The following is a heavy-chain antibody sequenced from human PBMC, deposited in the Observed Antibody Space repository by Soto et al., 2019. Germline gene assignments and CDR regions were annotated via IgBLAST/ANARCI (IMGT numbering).Heavy chain of an antibody. D-gene: IGHD1-26*01. CDR2: ITPFNGNT. CDR3: AATLHVSYYYGMDV. CDR1: GYTFTYRY. J-gene: IGHJ6*02. V-gene: IGHV1-45*02. Sequence: SVKVSCKASGYTFTYRYLHWVRQAPGQALEWMGWITPFNGNTNYAQKFQDRVTITRDRSMSTAYMELSSLRSEDTAMYYCAATLHVSYYYGMDVWGQGTTVTVSS.